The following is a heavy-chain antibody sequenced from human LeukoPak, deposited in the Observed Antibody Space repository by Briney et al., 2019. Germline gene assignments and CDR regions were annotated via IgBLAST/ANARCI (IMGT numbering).Heavy chain of an antibody. CDR3: ARVTPYYDSSGYRYYYMDV. V-gene: IGHV3-21*01. CDR1: GFTFSSYS. D-gene: IGHD3-22*01. CDR2: ISSSSSYI. Sequence: PGRSLRLSCAASGFTFSSYSMNWVRQAPGKGLEWVSSISSSSSYIYYADSVKGRFTISRDNAKNSLYLQMNSLRAEDTAVYYCARVTPYYDSSGYRYYYMDVWGKGTTVTVSS. J-gene: IGHJ6*03.